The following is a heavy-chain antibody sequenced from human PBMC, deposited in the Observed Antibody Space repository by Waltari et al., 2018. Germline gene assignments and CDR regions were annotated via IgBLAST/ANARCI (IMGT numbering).Heavy chain of an antibody. CDR1: GGSLNGYY. Sequence: QVQLQESGPGLLKPSETLSLSCTVSGGSLNGYYWSWIRQPAGEGLEWVGRIYPSGITNYNPSLKSRVTMSVDTSRTQFSLKLTSVTGADTAIYYCARSIVVVPAANYYYYYYYMDVWGKGTTVTISS. J-gene: IGHJ6*03. V-gene: IGHV4-4*07. CDR3: ARSIVVVPAANYYYYYYYMDV. CDR2: IYPSGIT. D-gene: IGHD2-2*01.